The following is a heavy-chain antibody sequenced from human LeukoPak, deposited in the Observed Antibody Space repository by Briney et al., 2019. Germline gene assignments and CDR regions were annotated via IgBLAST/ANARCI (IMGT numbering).Heavy chain of an antibody. CDR2: IRCDGSKK. Sequence: PGGSLRLSCGASGFTFSTYVMTWVPQAPGKGPEWVASIRCDGSKKYSTDSVTGRFTISRDNSKITLSLQMNSLRAEDTAVYSCAKGSKGVVFTRDHYMDVWGKGTTVTISS. V-gene: IGHV3-30*02. J-gene: IGHJ6*03. D-gene: IGHD3-3*01. CDR3: AKGSKGVVFTRDHYMDV. CDR1: GFTFSTYV.